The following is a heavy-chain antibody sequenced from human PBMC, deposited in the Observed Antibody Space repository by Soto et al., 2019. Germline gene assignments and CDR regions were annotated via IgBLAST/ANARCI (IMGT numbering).Heavy chain of an antibody. CDR2: IYYSGST. V-gene: IGHV4-39*01. CDR1: GGSISSSSYY. Sequence: SETRSLTCTVSGGSISSSSYYWGWIRQPPGKGLEWIGSIYYSGSTYYNPSLKSRVTISVDTSKNQFSLKLSSVTAADTAVYYCARAYCSSTSCYYNWFDPRGQGTLVTVS. CDR3: ARAYCSSTSCYYNWFDP. D-gene: IGHD2-2*01. J-gene: IGHJ5*02.